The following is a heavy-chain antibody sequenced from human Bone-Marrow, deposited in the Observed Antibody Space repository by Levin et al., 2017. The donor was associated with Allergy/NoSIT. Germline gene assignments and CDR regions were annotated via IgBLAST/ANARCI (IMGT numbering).Heavy chain of an antibody. CDR3: ARGGPWLVAPHDY. CDR1: GFTFRDYS. CDR2: ISSDGSET. D-gene: IGHD6-19*01. Sequence: GESLKISCVGSGFTFRDYSMHWVRQFPGKGLEWVALISSDGSETYYGDFVRGRFTISRDDSRATVSLQMKSLTPEDTAVYYCARGGPWLVAPHDYWGQGTAVTVAS. V-gene: IGHV3-30*03. J-gene: IGHJ4*02.